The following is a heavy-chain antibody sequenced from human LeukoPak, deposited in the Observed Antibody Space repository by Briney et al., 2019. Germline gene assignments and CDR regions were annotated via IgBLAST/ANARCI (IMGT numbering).Heavy chain of an antibody. J-gene: IGHJ5*02. V-gene: IGHV3-23*01. Sequence: GGSLRLSCAASGFTFSRYAMNWVRQAPGKGLEWVSGISVDGTTYYSDSKKGRFTISRNNSKTTLYLQVNSLTAEDTAVYYCAKGGSYTRSGWVDRWGQGTLVTVSS. CDR2: ISVDGTT. CDR1: GFTFSRYA. D-gene: IGHD1-26*01. CDR3: AKGGSYTRSGWVDR.